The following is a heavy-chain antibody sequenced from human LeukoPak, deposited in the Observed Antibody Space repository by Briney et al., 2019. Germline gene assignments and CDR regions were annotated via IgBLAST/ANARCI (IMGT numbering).Heavy chain of an antibody. D-gene: IGHD6-19*01. Sequence: GGSLRLSCAASGFTFSSYSMNWVRQAPGKGLKWVSYIAFSSSIIYYADSVKGRFAISRDNTKNSLYLQMSSLRTEDMGFYYCARSSGWERHFDYWGQGTLVTVSS. CDR2: IAFSSSII. V-gene: IGHV3-48*04. CDR3: ARSSGWERHFDY. CDR1: GFTFSSYS. J-gene: IGHJ4*02.